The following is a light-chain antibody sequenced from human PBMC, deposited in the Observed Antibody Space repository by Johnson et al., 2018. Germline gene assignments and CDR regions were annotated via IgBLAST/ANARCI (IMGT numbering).Light chain of an antibody. J-gene: IGLJ1*01. CDR1: SSNIGNNY. CDR2: ENN. Sequence: QSVLTQPPSVSAAPGQKVTISCSGSSSNIGNNYVSWYQQLPGTAPKLLIYENNKRPSGIPDRFSGSKSGTSATLGITGLQTGAEADYYCGTWDSSLSAGNVFGNGTKVTAL. V-gene: IGLV1-51*02. CDR3: GTWDSSLSAGNV.